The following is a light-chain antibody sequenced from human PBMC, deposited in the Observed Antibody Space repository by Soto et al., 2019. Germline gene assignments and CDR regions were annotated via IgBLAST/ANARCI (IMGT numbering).Light chain of an antibody. V-gene: IGKV3-20*01. J-gene: IGKJ1*01. CDR3: HQYGSSPVT. CDR2: GAS. CDR1: QSVRSSS. Sequence: EIVLTQSPGTLSLSPGERATLSCRASQSVRSSSLAWYQQKPGQAPRLLIYGASSRATGIPDRFSGSGSGTDFTLTISRLEPEDFSVYYCHQYGSSPVTFGQGTKVEIK.